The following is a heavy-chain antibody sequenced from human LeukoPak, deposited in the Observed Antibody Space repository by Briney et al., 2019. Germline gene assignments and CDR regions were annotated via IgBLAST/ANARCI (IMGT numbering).Heavy chain of an antibody. V-gene: IGHV3-53*01. J-gene: IGHJ4*02. CDR1: GFTVSNNY. D-gene: IGHD6-13*01. CDR3: ARVIAAVGIDYFDF. Sequence: GGSLRLSCAASGFTVSNNYMSWVRQAPGTGLEWVSIIYASGSAYYADPVKGRFTISRDNSKNTLYLQMNSLRAEDTAMYYCARVIAAVGIDYFDFWGQGTLVTVSS. CDR2: IYASGSA.